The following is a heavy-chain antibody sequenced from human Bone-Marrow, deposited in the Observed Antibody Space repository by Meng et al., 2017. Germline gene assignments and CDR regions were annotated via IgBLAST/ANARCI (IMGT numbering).Heavy chain of an antibody. CDR2: IYHSGST. CDR1: GASISSSNW. J-gene: IGHJ4*02. CDR3: ARDGTGGSSSFYY. Sequence: QRRLQESGPGLVKTSGTLSVPCVVSGASISSSNWWSWVRQPPGKGLEWIGEIYHSGSTNYNPSLKSRVTISVDKSKNQFSLKLSSVTAADTAVYYCARDGTGGSSSFYYWGQGTLVTVSS. D-gene: IGHD6-13*01. V-gene: IGHV4-4*02.